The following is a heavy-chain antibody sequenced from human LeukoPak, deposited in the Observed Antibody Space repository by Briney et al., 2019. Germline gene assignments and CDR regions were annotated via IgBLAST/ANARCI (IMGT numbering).Heavy chain of an antibody. CDR2: IYYSGST. CDR1: GVSMRSYY. Sequence: SETLSLTCTVSGVSMRSYYWSWIRQPPGKGLEWIGYIYYSGSTNYNPSLKSRVTISVDTSKNQFSLKLSSVTAADTAVYYCARGTRNFDYWSQGTLVTVSS. J-gene: IGHJ4*02. CDR3: ARGTRNFDY. D-gene: IGHD3/OR15-3a*01. V-gene: IGHV4-59*08.